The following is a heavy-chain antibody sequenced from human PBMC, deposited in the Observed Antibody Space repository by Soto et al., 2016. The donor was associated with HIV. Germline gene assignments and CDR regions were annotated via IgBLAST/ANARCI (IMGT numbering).Heavy chain of an antibody. CDR1: GFIFDDHA. CDR2: VSWDGGTT. CDR3: AKDRDSVGMVQEVMVAFDF. J-gene: IGHJ3*01. D-gene: IGHD3-10*01. Sequence: EVQLVESGGVVIQPGRSLRLSCAASGFIFDDHAMHWVRQAPGKGLQWVSLVSWDGGTTNYADSVKGRFTVSRDNSKNSLYLQMNSLRAEDTALYYCAKDRDSVGMVQEVMVAFDFWGQGTMVTVSS. V-gene: IGHV3-43D*04.